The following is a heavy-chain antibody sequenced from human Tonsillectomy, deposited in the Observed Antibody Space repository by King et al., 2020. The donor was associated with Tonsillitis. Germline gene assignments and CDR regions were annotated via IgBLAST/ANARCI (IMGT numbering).Heavy chain of an antibody. CDR2: ISYDGSNK. Sequence: VKLVESGGGVVQPGRSLRLSCAASGFTFSSYAMHWVRQAPGKGLEWVAVISYDGSNKYYADSVKGRFTISRDNSKNTLYLQMNSLRAEDTAVYYCARDISFGYSYGYGLIGDYWGQGTLVTVSS. V-gene: IGHV3-30-3*01. J-gene: IGHJ4*02. CDR1: GFTFSSYA. CDR3: ARDISFGYSYGYGLIGDY. D-gene: IGHD5-18*01.